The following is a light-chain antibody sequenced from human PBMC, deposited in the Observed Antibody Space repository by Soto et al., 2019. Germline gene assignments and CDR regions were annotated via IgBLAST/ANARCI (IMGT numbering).Light chain of an antibody. J-gene: IGKJ1*01. V-gene: IGKV1-5*01. CDR2: DVS. CDR1: QSVSNW. CDR3: QQYDSYSWT. Sequence: DIQMTQSPSTLSASVGERVTITCRASQSVSNWLAWYQQKPGKAPNLLIYDVSSLESGVPSWFSGSGSGTEFILTISSLQPDDFATYYCQQYDSYSWTFGQGTKVEMK.